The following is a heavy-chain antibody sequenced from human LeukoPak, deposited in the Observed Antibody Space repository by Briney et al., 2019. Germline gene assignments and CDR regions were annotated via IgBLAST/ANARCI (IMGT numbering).Heavy chain of an antibody. CDR2: MSYSGSA. D-gene: IGHD7-27*01. Sequence: SETLSLTCTVSGGSISTYYWNWIRQPPGKGLEWIGYMSYSGSANYNPSLKSRVTISVDTSKNQFSLKLSSVTAADTAVYYCARDKLWGFFDYWGQGTLVTVSS. CDR3: ARDKLWGFFDY. J-gene: IGHJ4*02. CDR1: GGSISTYY. V-gene: IGHV4-59*01.